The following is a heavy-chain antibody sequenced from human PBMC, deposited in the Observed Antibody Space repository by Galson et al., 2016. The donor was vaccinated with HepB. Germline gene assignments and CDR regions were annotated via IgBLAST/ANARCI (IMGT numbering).Heavy chain of an antibody. CDR1: GFKFSNFW. CDR3: TRQEVTSYSDAFDF. V-gene: IGHV3-74*03. Sequence: SLRLSCAASGFKFSNFWMHWVRHVPGKGLLWVSRISSDGSFATYADSVKGRFTVSRDNMRNTLFLKMDDLRAEDTATYFCTRQEVTSYSDAFDFWGQGTRVAVSS. D-gene: IGHD2-21*01. CDR2: ISSDGSFA. J-gene: IGHJ3*01.